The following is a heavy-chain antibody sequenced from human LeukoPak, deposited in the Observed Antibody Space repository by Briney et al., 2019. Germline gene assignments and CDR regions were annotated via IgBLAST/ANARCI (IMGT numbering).Heavy chain of an antibody. J-gene: IGHJ5*02. D-gene: IGHD3-10*01. CDR3: ARAPIPWFRENGEFYNWFDP. Sequence: GASVKVSCKASGYTFASYDINWVRQATGQGLEWMGWMNPNSGNTGYAQKFQGRVTMTRNTSISTAYMELSSLRSEDTAVYYCARAPIPWFRENGEFYNWFDPWGQGTLVTVSS. CDR2: MNPNSGNT. CDR1: GYTFASYD. V-gene: IGHV1-8*01.